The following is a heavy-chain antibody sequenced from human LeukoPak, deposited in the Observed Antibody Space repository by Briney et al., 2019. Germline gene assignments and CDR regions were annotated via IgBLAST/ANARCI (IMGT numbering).Heavy chain of an antibody. CDR2: INHSGST. CDR3: AREETRIAAAGTPPWFDP. CDR1: GGSFSGYY. V-gene: IGHV4-34*01. D-gene: IGHD6-13*01. J-gene: IGHJ5*02. Sequence: SETLFLTCAVYGGSFSGYYWSWIRQPPGKGLEWIGEINHSGSTNYNPSLKSRVTISVDTSKNQFSLKLSSVTAADTAVYYCAREETRIAAAGTPPWFDPWGQGTLVAVSS.